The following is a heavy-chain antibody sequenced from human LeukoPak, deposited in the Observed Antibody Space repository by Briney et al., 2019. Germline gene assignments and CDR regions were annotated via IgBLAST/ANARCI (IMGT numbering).Heavy chain of an antibody. CDR3: ARDGVTGFDC. CDR2: ISGGGGTK. J-gene: IGHJ4*02. CDR1: GFTFSTYS. Sequence: EGSLRLSCAASGFTFSTYSVNWVRQAPGKGLEWVAYISGGGGTKYYADSVQGRFTISRDNAKSSVYLQMNNVRDEDTAVYYCARDGVTGFDCWGQGTLVTVSS. D-gene: IGHD4-23*01. V-gene: IGHV3-48*02.